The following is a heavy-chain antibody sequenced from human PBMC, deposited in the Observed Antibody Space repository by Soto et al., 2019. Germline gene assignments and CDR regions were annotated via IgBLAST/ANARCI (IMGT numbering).Heavy chain of an antibody. CDR2: IYYTGST. CDR3: ARDXWXDFXGYHYGMDV. CDR1: GGSISSHY. J-gene: IGHJ6*02. V-gene: IGHV4-59*11. Sequence: QVQLQESGPGLVKPSETLSLTCTVSGGSISSHYWSWIRQPPGKGLEWVGYIYYTGSTNYNPSLKSRVTISVXXXXXXXXLXLXSXXXXXXXXXXXARDXWXDFXGYHYGMDVWGQGTTVTVSS.